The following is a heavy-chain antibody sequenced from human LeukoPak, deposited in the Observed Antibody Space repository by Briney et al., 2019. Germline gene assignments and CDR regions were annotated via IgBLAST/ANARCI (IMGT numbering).Heavy chain of an antibody. D-gene: IGHD3-10*01. J-gene: IGHJ4*02. Sequence: SETLSLTCTVSGGSISSGGYYWSWIRQHPGKGLEWIGYIYYSGSTYDNPSLKSRVTISVDASKNQFSLKLSSVTAADTAVYYCARAPYGSGSYYKSRHQPFDYWGQGTLVTVSS. CDR2: IYYSGST. CDR1: GGSISSGGYY. CDR3: ARAPYGSGSYYKSRHQPFDY. V-gene: IGHV4-31*03.